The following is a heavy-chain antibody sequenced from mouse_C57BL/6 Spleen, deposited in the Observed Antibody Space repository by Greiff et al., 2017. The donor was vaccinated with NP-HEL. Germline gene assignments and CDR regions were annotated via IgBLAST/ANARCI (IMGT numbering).Heavy chain of an antibody. CDR3: TTPYYGSSLRAMDY. Sequence: VQLKESGAELVRPGASVKLSCTASGFNIKDYYMHWVKQRPEQGLEWIGRIDPEDGDTEYAPKFQGKATMTADTSSNTAYLQLSSLTSEDTAVYYCTTPYYGSSLRAMDYWGQGTSVTVSS. CDR1: GFNIKDYY. J-gene: IGHJ4*01. D-gene: IGHD1-1*01. CDR2: IDPEDGDT. V-gene: IGHV14-1*01.